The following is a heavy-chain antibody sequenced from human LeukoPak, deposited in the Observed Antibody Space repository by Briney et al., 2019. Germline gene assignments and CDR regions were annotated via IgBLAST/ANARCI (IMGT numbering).Heavy chain of an antibody. J-gene: IGHJ4*02. D-gene: IGHD1-26*01. CDR1: GFTFSTYR. CDR3: ARGSYYAPYYFDY. CDR2: ISSGSNTV. Sequence: GGSLRLSCAASGFTFSTYRMNWVRQAPGKGLEWLSYISSGSNTVFYADSVKGRFTISRDNAKNSLFLQVNSLRDEDTAVYYCARGSYYAPYYFDYWGQGTLVTVSS. V-gene: IGHV3-48*02.